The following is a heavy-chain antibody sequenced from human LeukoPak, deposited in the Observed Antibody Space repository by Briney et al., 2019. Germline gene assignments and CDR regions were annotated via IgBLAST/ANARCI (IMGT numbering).Heavy chain of an antibody. CDR1: GGTFSSYA. J-gene: IGHJ5*02. CDR2: IIPIFGTA. CDR3: AREIVVVPAPYNWFDP. Sequence: SVKASCKASGGTFSSYAISWVRQAPGQGLEWMGGIIPIFGTANYAQKFQGRVTITADESTSTAYMELSSLRSEDTAVYYCAREIVVVPAPYNWFDPWGQGTLVTVSS. D-gene: IGHD2-2*01. V-gene: IGHV1-69*13.